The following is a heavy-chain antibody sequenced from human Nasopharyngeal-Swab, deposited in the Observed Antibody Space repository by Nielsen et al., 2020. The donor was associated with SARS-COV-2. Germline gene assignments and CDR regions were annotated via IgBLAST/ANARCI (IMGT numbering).Heavy chain of an antibody. Sequence: GGSLRLSCAASGFTFSSYGMHWVRQAQGKGLEWVAVISYDGSNKYYADSVKGRFTISRDNSKNTLYLQMNSLRAEDTAVYYCAKAGTAAGFDYWGQGTLVTVSS. CDR3: AKAGTAAGFDY. J-gene: IGHJ4*02. CDR1: GFTFSSYG. D-gene: IGHD6-13*01. V-gene: IGHV3-30*18. CDR2: ISYDGSNK.